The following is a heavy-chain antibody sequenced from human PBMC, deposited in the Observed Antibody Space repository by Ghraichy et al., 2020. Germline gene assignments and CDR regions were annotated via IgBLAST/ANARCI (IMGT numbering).Heavy chain of an antibody. D-gene: IGHD3/OR15-3a*01. Sequence: GESLNISCTASGINFTTYAMAWVRLSPVKGLDWVAVISADGQRTFYAEPVKGRFTISRDYSRNTVSLQMNSLTADDTATYYCARDRFPVSNYAFSNGNCNFDSWGQGVLVTVSS. CDR2: ISADGQRT. CDR3: ARDRFPVSNYAFSNGNCNFDS. CDR1: GINFTTYA. V-gene: IGHV3-23*01. J-gene: IGHJ4*02.